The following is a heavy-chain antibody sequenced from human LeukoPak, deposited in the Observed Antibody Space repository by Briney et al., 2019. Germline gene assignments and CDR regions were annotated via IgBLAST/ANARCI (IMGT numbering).Heavy chain of an antibody. CDR1: GGTFSSYA. V-gene: IGHV1-69*05. J-gene: IGHJ6*03. CDR2: IIPIFGTA. D-gene: IGHD6-19*01. CDR3: AGGIAVADYYYYYMDV. Sequence: GASVKVSCKASGGTFSSYAISWVRQAPGQGLEWMGRIIPIFGTANYAQKFQGKVTITTDESTSTAYMELSSLRSEDTAVYYCAGGIAVADYYYYYMDVWGKGTTVTVSS.